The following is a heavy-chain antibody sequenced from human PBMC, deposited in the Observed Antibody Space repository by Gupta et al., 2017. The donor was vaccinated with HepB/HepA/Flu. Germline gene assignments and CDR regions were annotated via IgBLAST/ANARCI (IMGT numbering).Heavy chain of an antibody. D-gene: IGHD2-2*01. CDR3: ARDQRGYCSSTDCYHFDY. V-gene: IGHV3-53*01. CDR1: GFTLSNDY. Sequence: EVQLVESGGGLVQPGGSLRLSCAASGFTLSNDYMSWVRQAPGKGLEWVSVVYSGGSTYFADSVKGRFTISRDNSKNTLYLQMNSLRAEDTAVYYCARDQRGYCSSTDCYHFDYWGQGTLVTVXS. J-gene: IGHJ4*02. CDR2: VYSGGST.